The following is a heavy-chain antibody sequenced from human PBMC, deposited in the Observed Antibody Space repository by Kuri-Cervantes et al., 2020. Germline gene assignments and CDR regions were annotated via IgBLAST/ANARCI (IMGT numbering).Heavy chain of an antibody. Sequence: ASVKVSCKASGYTFTGYYMHWVRQAPGQGLEWMGWINPNSGGTNYAQKFQGRVTMTRDMSISTAYMELSRLRSDDTAVYYCAKQQVVTAIPDYYYGMDVWGQGTTVTVSS. CDR1: GYTFTGYY. V-gene: IGHV1-2*02. CDR2: INPNSGGT. D-gene: IGHD2-21*02. J-gene: IGHJ6*02. CDR3: AKQQVVTAIPDYYYGMDV.